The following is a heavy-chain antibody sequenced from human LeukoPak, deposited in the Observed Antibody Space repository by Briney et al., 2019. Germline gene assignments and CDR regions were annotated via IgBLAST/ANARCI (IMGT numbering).Heavy chain of an antibody. CDR1: GFTFSNAW. Sequence: GGSLRLSCAASGFTFSNAWMSWVRQAPGKGLEWVGRIKSKTDGGTTDYAAPVKGRFTISRDDSKNTLYLQMNSLKTEDTAVYYCARGEYGSGSYHIDYWGQGTLVTVSS. CDR2: IKSKTDGGTT. J-gene: IGHJ4*02. D-gene: IGHD3-10*01. CDR3: ARGEYGSGSYHIDY. V-gene: IGHV3-15*01.